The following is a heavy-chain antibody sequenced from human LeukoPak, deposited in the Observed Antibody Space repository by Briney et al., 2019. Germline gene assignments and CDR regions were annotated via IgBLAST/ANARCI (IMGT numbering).Heavy chain of an antibody. J-gene: IGHJ4*02. CDR1: GFTFSSYG. D-gene: IGHD3-10*01. V-gene: IGHV3-30*19. Sequence: GGSLRLSCAASGFTFSSYGMHWVRQAPGKGLEWVAVISYDGSNKYYADSVKGRFTISRDNSKSTVYLQMNSLRAEDTAVYYCARSEIFYGSGSYYADNWGQGTLVTVSS. CDR2: ISYDGSNK. CDR3: ARSEIFYGSGSYYADN.